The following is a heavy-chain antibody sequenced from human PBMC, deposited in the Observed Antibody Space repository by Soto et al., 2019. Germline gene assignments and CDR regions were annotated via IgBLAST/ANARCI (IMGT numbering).Heavy chain of an antibody. V-gene: IGHV3-64*01. D-gene: IGHD5-12*01. CDR1: GFTFSSYA. CDR3: ARPRGYSGYDYNY. Sequence: EVQLVESGGGLVQPGGSLRLSCAASGFTFSSYAMHWVRQASGKGLEYVSAISSNGGSTYYANSVKGRFTISRDNSKNTLYLQMGSLRAEDMAVYYCARPRGYSGYDYNYWGQGTLVTVSS. J-gene: IGHJ4*02. CDR2: ISSNGGST.